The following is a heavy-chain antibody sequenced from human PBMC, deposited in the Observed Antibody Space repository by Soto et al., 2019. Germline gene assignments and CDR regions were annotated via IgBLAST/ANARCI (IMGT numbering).Heavy chain of an antibody. Sequence: GGSLRLSCAASGFTVSNNHMTWLRQAAGKGLELVSFVHGGGSTSYADSVKGRFTISRDNSKNTLYLQMDSLRAEDTAIYYCAGRLTTAASLDYWGRGTLVTVSS. CDR1: GFTVSNNH. D-gene: IGHD3-16*01. J-gene: IGHJ4*02. CDR2: VHGGGST. V-gene: IGHV3-53*01. CDR3: AGRLTTAASLDY.